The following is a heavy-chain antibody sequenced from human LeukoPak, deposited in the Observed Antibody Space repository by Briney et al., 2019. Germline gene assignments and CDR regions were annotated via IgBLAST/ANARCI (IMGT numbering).Heavy chain of an antibody. CDR1: GDSVSSNSAA. Sequence: SQTLSLTCAISGDSVSSNSAAWDWIRQSPSRGLEWLGRTYYRSKWYNDYAVSVKSRITINPDTSKNQFSLQLNSVTPEDTAVYYCARGKWELLSHYWCFDLWGRGTLVTVSS. CDR3: ARGKWELLSHYWCFDL. CDR2: TYYRSKWYN. V-gene: IGHV6-1*01. J-gene: IGHJ2*01. D-gene: IGHD1-26*01.